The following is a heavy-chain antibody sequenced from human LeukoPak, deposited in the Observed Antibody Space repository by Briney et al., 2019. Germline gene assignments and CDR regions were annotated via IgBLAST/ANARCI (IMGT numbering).Heavy chain of an antibody. CDR1: GFTFSSYA. J-gene: IGHJ4*02. CDR3: ARGRFIAGTTAYYFDY. V-gene: IGHV3-7*03. CDR2: INQGGGEK. Sequence: GGSLRLSCAASGFTFSSYAMSWVRQAPGKGLEWVANINQGGGEKYYVDSVKGRFTISRDNAKKSLFLQMNSLRAEDTAVYYCARGRFIAGTTAYYFDYWGQGTLVTVSS. D-gene: IGHD1-26*01.